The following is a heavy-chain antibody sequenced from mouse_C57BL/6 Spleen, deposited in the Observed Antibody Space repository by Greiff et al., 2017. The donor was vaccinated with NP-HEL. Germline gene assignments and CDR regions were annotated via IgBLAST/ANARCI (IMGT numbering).Heavy chain of an antibody. D-gene: IGHD3-1*01. V-gene: IGHV1-77*01. Sequence: QVQLKQSGAELVKPGASVKISCKASGYTFTDYYINWVKQRPGQGLEWIGKIGPGSGSTYYNEKFKGKATLTADKSSSTAYMQLSSMTTEDCAIYFCTGSGAIDYWGQGTSVTVSS. CDR1: GYTFTDYY. J-gene: IGHJ4*01. CDR3: TGSGAIDY. CDR2: IGPGSGST.